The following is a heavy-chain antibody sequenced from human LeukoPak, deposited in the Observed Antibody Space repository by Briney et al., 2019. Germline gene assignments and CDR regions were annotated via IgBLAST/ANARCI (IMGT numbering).Heavy chain of an antibody. CDR3: AKDRFIAAAGLFDY. D-gene: IGHD6-13*01. J-gene: IGHJ4*02. V-gene: IGHV3-23*01. CDR2: ISPSGDIT. Sequence: GGSLRLSCAASGFTFSNHGMNWVRQAPGKGLEWVSGISPSGDITYYADSVKGRFTISRDNAKNSLYLQMNSLRAEDTALYYCAKDRFIAAAGLFDYWGQGTLVTVSS. CDR1: GFTFSNHG.